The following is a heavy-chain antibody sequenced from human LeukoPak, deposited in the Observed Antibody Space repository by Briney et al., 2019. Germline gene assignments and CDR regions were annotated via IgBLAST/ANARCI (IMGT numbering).Heavy chain of an antibody. D-gene: IGHD6-13*01. CDR2: IYTSGST. V-gene: IGHV4-61*02. CDR1: GGSISSGSYY. Sequence: SQTLPLTCTVSGGSISSGSYYWSWIRQPAGTGLEWIGRIYTSGSTNYNPSLKSRVTISVDTSKNQFSLKLSSVTAADTAVYYCARGEYSSSRGYWFDPWGQGTLVTVSS. J-gene: IGHJ5*02. CDR3: ARGEYSSSRGYWFDP.